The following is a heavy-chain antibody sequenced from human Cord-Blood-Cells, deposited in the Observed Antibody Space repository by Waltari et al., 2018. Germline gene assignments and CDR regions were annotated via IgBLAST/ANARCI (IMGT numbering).Heavy chain of an antibody. CDR3: ARSISDFWSGYYFAFDI. D-gene: IGHD3-3*01. V-gene: IGHV4-34*01. Sequence: QVQLQQWGAGLLKPSETLSLTCAVYGGSFSGYYWSWIRQPPGKGLEWIGEINHSGSTNYNPSLKSRVTISVDTSKNQFSLKLSSVTAAGTAVYYCARSISDFWSGYYFAFDIWGQGTMVTVSS. CDR1: GGSFSGYY. J-gene: IGHJ3*02. CDR2: INHSGST.